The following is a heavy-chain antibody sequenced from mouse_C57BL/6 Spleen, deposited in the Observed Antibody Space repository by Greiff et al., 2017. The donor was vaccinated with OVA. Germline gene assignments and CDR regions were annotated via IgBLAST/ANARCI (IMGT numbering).Heavy chain of an antibody. CDR3: ARGGGSRWYIDV. J-gene: IGHJ1*03. D-gene: IGHD1-1*02. CDR2: IYPGSGNT. CDR1: GYTFTDYY. V-gene: IGHV1-84*01. Sequence: VQLQQSGAELVKPGASVKISCKASGYTFTDYYINWVKQRPGKGLEWIGWIYPGSGNTKYNEKFKGKATLTVDTSSSTAYMQLSSLTSEDSAVYFCARGGGSRWYIDVWGTGTTVTVSS.